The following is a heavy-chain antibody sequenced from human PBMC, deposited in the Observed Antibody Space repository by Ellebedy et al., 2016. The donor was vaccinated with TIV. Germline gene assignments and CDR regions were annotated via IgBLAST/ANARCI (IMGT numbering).Heavy chain of an antibody. D-gene: IGHD1-1*01. CDR1: GFTFSSYS. Sequence: GESLKISCAASGFTFSSYSMNWVRQAPGKGLEWVSSISSSSSYIYYADSVKGRFTISRDNAKNALYLQMNSLRAEDTAVYYCARGDWNRKVDVWGQGTTVTVSS. J-gene: IGHJ6*02. V-gene: IGHV3-21*01. CDR3: ARGDWNRKVDV. CDR2: ISSSSSYI.